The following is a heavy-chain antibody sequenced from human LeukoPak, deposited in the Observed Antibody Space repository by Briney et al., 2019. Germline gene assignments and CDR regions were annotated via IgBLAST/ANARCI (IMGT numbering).Heavy chain of an antibody. CDR2: IYSSGST. CDR3: ARGVVITFGGAADY. CDR1: GGSFSGFY. D-gene: IGHD3-16*01. J-gene: IGHJ4*02. V-gene: IGHV4-59*01. Sequence: SETLSLTCAVHGGSFSGFYWSWIRQPPGEGLEWIGDIYSSGSTNYNPSLRSRVTISIDTSKNQFSLKLNSVTAADTAVYYCARGVVITFGGAADYWGQGTLVTVSS.